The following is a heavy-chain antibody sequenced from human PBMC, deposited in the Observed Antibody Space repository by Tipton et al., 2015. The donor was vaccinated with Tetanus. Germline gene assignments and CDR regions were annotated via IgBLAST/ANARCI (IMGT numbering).Heavy chain of an antibody. CDR3: ARANFDSSKKGPFDS. D-gene: IGHD3-3*01. CDR2: ISDSGST. CDR1: GASLSTSH. Sequence: TLSLTCSVSGASLSTSHWAWIRQPPGKGLEWLAYISDSGSTNSNYFLKSRITVSRDTSKNHFSLNLASVTAADTAVYFCARANFDSSKKGPFDSWGQGIPVIVSA. J-gene: IGHJ4*02. V-gene: IGHV4-59*01.